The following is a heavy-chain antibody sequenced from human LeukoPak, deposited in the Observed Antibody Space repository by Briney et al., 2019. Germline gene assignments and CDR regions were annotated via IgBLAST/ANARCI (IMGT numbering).Heavy chain of an antibody. J-gene: IGHJ4*02. CDR1: GFTFSSYS. D-gene: IGHD3-10*01. V-gene: IGHV3-30*03. Sequence: GGSLRLSCAASGFTFSSYSTNWVRQAPGKGLEWMAYISYGGTIKYYVDSVKGRFTISRDNSKNTVDLQMNSLRAEDTAVYYCARDFSTYYSLDYWGRGTLVTVSS. CDR2: ISYGGTIK. CDR3: ARDFSTYYSLDY.